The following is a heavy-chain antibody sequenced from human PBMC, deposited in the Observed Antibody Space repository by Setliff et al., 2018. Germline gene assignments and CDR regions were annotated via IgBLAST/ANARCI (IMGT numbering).Heavy chain of an antibody. Sequence: SETLSLTCTVSGGSISSGSYYWSWIRQPAGKGLEWIGRIYTSGSTNYNPSLKSRVTISVDTSKNQFSLKLSSVTAADTAVYYCARDAKDDFWSGYLDYYGMDVWGQGTTVTVSS. CDR3: ARDAKDDFWSGYLDYYGMDV. V-gene: IGHV4-61*02. J-gene: IGHJ6*02. D-gene: IGHD3-3*01. CDR1: GGSISSGSYY. CDR2: IYTSGST.